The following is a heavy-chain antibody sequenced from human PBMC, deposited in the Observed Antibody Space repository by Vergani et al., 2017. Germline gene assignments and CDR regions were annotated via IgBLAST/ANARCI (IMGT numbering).Heavy chain of an antibody. D-gene: IGHD3-3*01. J-gene: IGHJ4*02. CDR2: ISSSSSTI. CDR3: VTYDFWSGYSENDFDY. V-gene: IGHV3-48*01. CDR1: GFTFSSYS. Sequence: EVQLVESGGGLVQPGGSLRLSCAASGFTFSSYSMNWVRQAPGKGLEWVSYISSSSSTIYYADSVKGRFTISRDNAKNSLYLQMNSLRAEDTAVYYCVTYDFWSGYSENDFDYWGQGTLVTVSS.